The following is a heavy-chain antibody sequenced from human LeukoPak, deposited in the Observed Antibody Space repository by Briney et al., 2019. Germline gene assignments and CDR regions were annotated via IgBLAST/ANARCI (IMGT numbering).Heavy chain of an antibody. D-gene: IGHD6-13*01. CDR2: ISWDGGST. J-gene: IGHJ4*02. CDR1: GFTFDDYA. Sequence: GGSLRLSCAASGFTFDDYAMHWVRQAPGNGLEWVSLISWDGGSTYYADSVKGRFTISRDNSKNSLYLQMDSLRAEDTALYYCAEAGSSEAAAYFDYWGQGTLVTVSS. V-gene: IGHV3-43D*04. CDR3: AEAGSSEAAAYFDY.